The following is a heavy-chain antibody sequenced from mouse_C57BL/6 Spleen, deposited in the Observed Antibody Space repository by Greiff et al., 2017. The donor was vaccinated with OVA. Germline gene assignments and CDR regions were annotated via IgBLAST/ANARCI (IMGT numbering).Heavy chain of an antibody. V-gene: IGHV1-15*01. J-gene: IGHJ3*01. Sequence: VQLQQSGAELVRPGASVTLSCKASGYTFTDYEMHWVKQTPVHGLEWIGAIDPETGGTAYNQKFKGKAILTADKSSSTAYMELRSLTSEDSAVYYCTRSRQSRGFAYWGQGTLVTVSA. CDR1: GYTFTDYE. CDR3: TRSRQSRGFAY. CDR2: IDPETGGT. D-gene: IGHD6-1*01.